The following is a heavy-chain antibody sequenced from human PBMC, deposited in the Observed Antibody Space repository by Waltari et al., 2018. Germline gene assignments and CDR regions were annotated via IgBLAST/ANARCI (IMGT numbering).Heavy chain of an antibody. V-gene: IGHV3-74*01. CDR2: INSDGRSI. CDR1: GFTFSSYW. D-gene: IGHD1-26*01. CDR3: ARSPFGGSKFDS. J-gene: IGHJ4*02. Sequence: EVQLVESVGGLIQPGGSLRLSCAASGFTFSSYWMQWVRQAPGKGLVWVSRINSDGRSISYADSVKGRFTISRDNAKNTLFLQMNSLRAEDTAVYYCARSPFGGSKFDSWGQGTLVTVSS.